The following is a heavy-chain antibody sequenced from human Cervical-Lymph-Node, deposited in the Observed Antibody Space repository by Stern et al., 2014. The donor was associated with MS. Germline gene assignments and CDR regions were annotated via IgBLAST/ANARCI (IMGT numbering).Heavy chain of an antibody. CDR2: ISSSRHT. Sequence: EEQLVESGGGLVKTGGSLRLSCAASGFNFTIYNMNWVRQAPGKGLEWVSSISSSRHTNYADSVSGRFTIARDNAKNSLFLQMNSLRAEDTAIYYCARDLRLDYWGQGILVTVPS. J-gene: IGHJ4*02. CDR3: ARDLRLDY. CDR1: GFNFTIYN. V-gene: IGHV3-21*01.